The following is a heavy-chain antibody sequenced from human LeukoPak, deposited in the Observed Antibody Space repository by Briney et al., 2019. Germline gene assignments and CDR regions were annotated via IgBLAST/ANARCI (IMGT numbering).Heavy chain of an antibody. CDR3: ARSRRVSIGLYYSYYGMDV. V-gene: IGHV3-30-3*01. J-gene: IGHJ6*02. CDR2: ISYDGSNK. CDR1: GFTFSSYA. D-gene: IGHD5/OR15-5a*01. Sequence: PGGSLRLSCAASGFTFSSYAMHWVRQAPGKGLEWVAVISYDGSNKYYADSVKGRFTISRDNSKNTLYLQMNSLRAEDTAVYYCARSRRVSIGLYYSYYGMDVWGQGTTVTVSS.